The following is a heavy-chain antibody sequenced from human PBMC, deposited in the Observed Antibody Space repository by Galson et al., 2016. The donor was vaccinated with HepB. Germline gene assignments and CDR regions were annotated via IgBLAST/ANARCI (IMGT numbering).Heavy chain of an antibody. J-gene: IGHJ2*01. CDR1: RFTFINSW. V-gene: IGHV3-7*03. Sequence: SLRLSCAASRFTFINSWMSWVRQAPGKGLEWVANIKQDGSEKYYVDSVKVRFTISRDNAKNSLFLQMNGLKAEDTAVYYCARALSSSGWTYWYFDLWGRGTLVTGSS. CDR2: IKQDGSEK. CDR3: ARALSSSGWTYWYFDL. D-gene: IGHD6-19*01.